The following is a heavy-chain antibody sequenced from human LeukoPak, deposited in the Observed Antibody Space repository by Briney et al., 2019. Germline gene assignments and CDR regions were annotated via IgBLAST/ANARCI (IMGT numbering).Heavy chain of an antibody. J-gene: IGHJ6*02. CDR2: ISSSGSTI. Sequence: GGSLRLSCAASGFTFSSYEMNWVRQAPRKGLEWVSYISSSGSTIYYADSVKGRFTISRDNAKNSLYLQMNSLRAEDTAVYYCARVITPYGMDVWGQGTTVTVSS. CDR3: ARVITPYGMDV. CDR1: GFTFSSYE. V-gene: IGHV3-48*03. D-gene: IGHD3-22*01.